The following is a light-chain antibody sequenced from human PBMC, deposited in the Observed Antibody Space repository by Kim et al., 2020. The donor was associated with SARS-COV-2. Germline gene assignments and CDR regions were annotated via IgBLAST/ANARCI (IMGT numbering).Light chain of an antibody. CDR1: QSVSSY. V-gene: IGKV3-11*01. CDR3: QQRSNWPLT. J-gene: IGKJ4*01. CDR2: DAS. Sequence: EIVLTQSPATLSLSPEERANLSGRASQSVSSYLAWYQQKPGQAPRLLIYDASNRATGIPARFSGSGSGTDFTLTISSLEPEDFAVYYCQQRSNWPLTFGGGTKVDIK.